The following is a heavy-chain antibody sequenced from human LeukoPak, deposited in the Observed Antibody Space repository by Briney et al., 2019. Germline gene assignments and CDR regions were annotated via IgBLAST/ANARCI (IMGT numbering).Heavy chain of an antibody. CDR3: ARPQPRGDYYGMDV. D-gene: IGHD3-10*01. J-gene: IGHJ6*02. CDR2: ISSGSTI. V-gene: IGHV3-11*01. CDR1: GFTFSDYY. Sequence: GGSLRLSCAASGFTFSDYYMSWIRQAPGKGLEWVSYISSGSTIYCADSVKGRFTISRDNAKKSLYLQMNSLRAEDTAVYYCARPQPRGDYYGMDVWGQGTTVTVSS.